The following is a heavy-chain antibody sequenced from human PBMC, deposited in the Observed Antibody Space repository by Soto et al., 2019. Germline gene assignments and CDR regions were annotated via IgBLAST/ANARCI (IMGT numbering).Heavy chain of an antibody. CDR1: GFTFSSYG. J-gene: IGHJ6*02. CDR2: ISYDGSNK. D-gene: IGHD3-3*01. Sequence: PGGSLRLSCAASGFTFSSYGMHWVRQAPGKGLEWVAVISYDGSNKYYADSVKGRFTISRDNSKNTLYLQMNSLRAEDTAVYYCAKDLKTVTIFGVVIRPNYYYYGMDVWGQGTTVTAP. V-gene: IGHV3-30*18. CDR3: AKDLKTVTIFGVVIRPNYYYYGMDV.